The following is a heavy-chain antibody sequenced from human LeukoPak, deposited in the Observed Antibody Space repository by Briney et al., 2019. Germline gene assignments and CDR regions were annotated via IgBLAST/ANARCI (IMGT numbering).Heavy chain of an antibody. Sequence: SETLSLTCAVYGGSFSGYYWSWIRQPPGKGLEWIGEINRSGSTNYNPSLKSRVTISVDTSKNQFSLKLSSVTAADTAVYYCARRDCSSTSCYTTHRSYYYYAMDVWGQGTTVTVSS. D-gene: IGHD2-2*02. J-gene: IGHJ6*02. CDR2: INRSGST. CDR1: GGSFSGYY. CDR3: ARRDCSSTSCYTTHRSYYYYAMDV. V-gene: IGHV4-34*01.